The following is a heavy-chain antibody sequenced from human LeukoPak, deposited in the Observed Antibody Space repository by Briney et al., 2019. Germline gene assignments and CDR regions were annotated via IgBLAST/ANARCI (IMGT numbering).Heavy chain of an antibody. D-gene: IGHD6-19*01. J-gene: IGHJ4*02. V-gene: IGHV1-3*03. Sequence: ASVKVSCKASGSTFTSYAMHWVRQAPGQRLEGMGWINAGNGNTKYSQEFQGRVTITRDTSASTAYMELSSLRSEDMAVYYCARSFGSGWYETEYYFDYWGQGTLVTVSS. CDR2: INAGNGNT. CDR1: GSTFTSYA. CDR3: ARSFGSGWYETEYYFDY.